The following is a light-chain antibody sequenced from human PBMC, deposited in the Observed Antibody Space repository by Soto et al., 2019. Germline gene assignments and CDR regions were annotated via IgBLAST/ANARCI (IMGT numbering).Light chain of an antibody. CDR3: QQYITCPYT. J-gene: IGKJ2*01. CDR2: GAS. CDR1: QSVSSN. Sequence: EIVMTQSPATLSVSPGERATLSCRASQSVSSNLAWYQQKPGQAPRLLIYGASTRATGIPARFSGSGSGTEFTLTISSLQSEDFAVYYFQQYITCPYTFGQGTKLEIK. V-gene: IGKV3-15*01.